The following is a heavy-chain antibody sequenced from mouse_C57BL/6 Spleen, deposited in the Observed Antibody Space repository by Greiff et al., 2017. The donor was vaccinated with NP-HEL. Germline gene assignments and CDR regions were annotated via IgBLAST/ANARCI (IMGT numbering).Heavy chain of an antibody. CDR1: GFTFSDYG. V-gene: IGHV5-17*01. Sequence: EVMLVESGGGLVKPGGSLKLSCAASGFTFSDYGMHWVRQAPEKGLEWVAYISSGSSTIYYADTVKGRFTISRDNAKNTLFLQMTSLRSEDTAMYYCARKVANWAYYFDYWGQGTTLTVSS. J-gene: IGHJ2*01. CDR3: ARKVANWAYYFDY. D-gene: IGHD4-1*01. CDR2: ISSGSSTI.